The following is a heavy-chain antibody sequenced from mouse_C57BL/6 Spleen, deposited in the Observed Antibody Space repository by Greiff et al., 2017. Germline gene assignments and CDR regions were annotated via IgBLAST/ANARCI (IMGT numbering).Heavy chain of an antibody. CDR1: GFTFSSYG. J-gene: IGHJ3*01. CDR3: ANDGYGAY. CDR2: ISSGGSYT. V-gene: IGHV5-6*01. Sequence: EVQLVESGGDLVKPGGSLKLSCAASGFTFSSYGMSWVRQTPDKRLEWVATISSGGSYTYYPDSVKGRFTISRDNAKNTLYLQMSSLKSEDTAMYYCANDGYGAYWGQGTLVTVSA. D-gene: IGHD2-3*01.